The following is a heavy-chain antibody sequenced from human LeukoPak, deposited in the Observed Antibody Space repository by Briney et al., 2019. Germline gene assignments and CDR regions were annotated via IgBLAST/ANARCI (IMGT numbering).Heavy chain of an antibody. J-gene: IGHJ5*02. CDR1: GGSFSGYY. CDR3: ASQVFGWFDP. CDR2: INHSGST. V-gene: IGHV4-34*01. D-gene: IGHD3-10*01. Sequence: SETLSLTCAVYGGSFSGYYWTWLRQPPGRGLEWIGAINHSGSTNYNPSLKSRVTISADTSKNQFSLKLSSVTAADTAVYYCASQVFGWFDPWGQGILVTVSS.